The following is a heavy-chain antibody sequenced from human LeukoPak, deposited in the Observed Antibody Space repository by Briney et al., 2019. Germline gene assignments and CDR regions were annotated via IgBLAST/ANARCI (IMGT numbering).Heavy chain of an antibody. J-gene: IGHJ4*02. Sequence: GGSLRLSCAASGFTFSDYGMNWVRQAPGKGLEWIAYVGISSGNTKYAESLKGRFTISGDSAKNSVFLQMSNLQVEDTAVYYCARDHRYAFDNWGQGTLVTVSS. V-gene: IGHV3-48*04. D-gene: IGHD5-12*01. CDR2: VGISSGNT. CDR1: GFTFSDYG. CDR3: ARDHRYAFDN.